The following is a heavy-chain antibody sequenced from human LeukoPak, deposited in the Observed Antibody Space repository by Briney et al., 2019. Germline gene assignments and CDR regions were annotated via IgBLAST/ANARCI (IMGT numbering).Heavy chain of an antibody. J-gene: IGHJ5*02. V-gene: IGHV4-59*01. CDR3: ARSVRAVAANWFDP. CDR2: IYYSGST. Sequence: PSETLSLTCTVSGGSISSYYWSWIRQPPGKGLKGFGYIYYSGSTNYNPSLKSRVTISVDTSKNQFSLKLSSVTAADTAVYYCARSVRAVAANWFDPWGQGTLVTVSS. CDR1: GGSISSYY. D-gene: IGHD6-19*01.